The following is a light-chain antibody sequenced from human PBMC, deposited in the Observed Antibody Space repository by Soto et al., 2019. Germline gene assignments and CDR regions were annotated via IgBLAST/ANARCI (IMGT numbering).Light chain of an antibody. J-gene: IGKJ5*01. V-gene: IGKV3-15*01. Sequence: EVVMTQSPATLSVSPGETATLSCRASQNVGSNLAWYQQKPGQAPRLFIYGASTTATGIPARFSGSGSVTEFTLTISSLQSEDFAVYYCLQYNNWPINFGQGTRLENK. CDR3: LQYNNWPIN. CDR1: QNVGSN. CDR2: GAS.